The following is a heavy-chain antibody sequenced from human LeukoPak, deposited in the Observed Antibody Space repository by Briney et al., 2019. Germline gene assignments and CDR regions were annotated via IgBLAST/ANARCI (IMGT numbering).Heavy chain of an antibody. D-gene: IGHD3-22*01. CDR3: TTDASAYYDISTYYP. CDR1: GFTFSNAW. Sequence: GGSLRLSCTASGFTFSNAWMSWVRQAPGKGLERVGGIKSKTDGGITDYAAPVKGRFTIFRDDSKNTLYLQMNSLTTEDTAVYYCTTDASAYYDISTYYPWGQGTLVTVSS. CDR2: IKSKTDGGIT. J-gene: IGHJ4*02. V-gene: IGHV3-15*01.